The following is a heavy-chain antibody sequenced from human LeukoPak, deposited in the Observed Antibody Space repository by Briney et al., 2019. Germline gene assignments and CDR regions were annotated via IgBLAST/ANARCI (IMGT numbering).Heavy chain of an antibody. CDR3: ARGYGCSGGSCYPKDYYYYGMDV. CDR1: GYTFTSYD. D-gene: IGHD2-15*01. V-gene: IGHV1-8*01. Sequence: ASVKVSCKASGYTFTSYDINWVRQATGQGLEWMGWMNPNSGNTGYAQKFQGRVTMTRNTSISTAYMELSSLRSEDTAVYYCARGYGCSGGSCYPKDYYYYGMDVWGQGTLVTVSS. J-gene: IGHJ6*02. CDR2: MNPNSGNT.